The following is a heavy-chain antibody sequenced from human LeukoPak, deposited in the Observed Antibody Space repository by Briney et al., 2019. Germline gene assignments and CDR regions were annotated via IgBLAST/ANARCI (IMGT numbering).Heavy chain of an antibody. CDR2: IHNDGGT. Sequence: GGSLRLSCAASGFTVRINFMNWVRQAPGKGLEWVSIIHNDGGTCYADSVKGRFTISRDSSKNTLYLQMNSLRAEDTAVYYCAMGNTAMDLYWGQGTLVTVSS. V-gene: IGHV3-66*01. CDR3: AMGNTAMDLY. CDR1: GFTVRINF. D-gene: IGHD5-18*01. J-gene: IGHJ4*02.